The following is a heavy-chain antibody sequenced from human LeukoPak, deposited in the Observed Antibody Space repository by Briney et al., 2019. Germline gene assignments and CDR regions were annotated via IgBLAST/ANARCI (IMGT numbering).Heavy chain of an antibody. Sequence: SVKVSCKASGGTFSSYAISWVRQAPGQGLEWMGGIIPIFGTANYAQKFQGRVTITADESTSTAYMELSSLRSEDTAVYYCARVTYIYCDSSGYFGYWGQGTLSPSPQ. V-gene: IGHV1-69*13. CDR2: IIPIFGTA. CDR3: ARVTYIYCDSSGYFGY. J-gene: IGHJ4*02. CDR1: GGTFSSYA. D-gene: IGHD3-22*01.